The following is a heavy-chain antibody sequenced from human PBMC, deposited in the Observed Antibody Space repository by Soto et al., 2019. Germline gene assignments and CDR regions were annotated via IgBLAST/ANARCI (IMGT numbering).Heavy chain of an antibody. V-gene: IGHV1-3*01. D-gene: IGHD3-10*01. Sequence: ASVKVSCKASGYTFTSYAMHWVRQAPGQRLEWMGWINAGNGNTKYSQKFQGRVTITRDTSASTAYMELSSLRSEDTAVYYCARVRSYYGSGSRQSYYYYYGMDVWG. J-gene: IGHJ6*02. CDR2: INAGNGNT. CDR3: ARVRSYYGSGSRQSYYYYYGMDV. CDR1: GYTFTSYA.